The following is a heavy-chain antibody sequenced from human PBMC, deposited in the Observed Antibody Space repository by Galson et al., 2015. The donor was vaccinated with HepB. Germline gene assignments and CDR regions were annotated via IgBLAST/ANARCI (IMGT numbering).Heavy chain of an antibody. CDR2: ISAYNGNT. V-gene: IGHV1-18*04. CDR3: ARDDTPLITMVRGVRGNTFDY. CDR1: GYTFTSYG. D-gene: IGHD3-10*01. J-gene: IGHJ4*02. Sequence: SVKVSCKASGYTFTSYGISWVRQAPGQGLEWMGWISAYNGNTNYAQKLQGRVTMTTDTSTSTACMELRSLRSDDTAVYYCARDDTPLITMVRGVRGNTFDYWGQGTLVTVSS.